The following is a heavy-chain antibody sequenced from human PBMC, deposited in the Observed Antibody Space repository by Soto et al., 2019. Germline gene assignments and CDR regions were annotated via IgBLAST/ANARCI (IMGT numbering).Heavy chain of an antibody. CDR1: GYTFTSYG. CDR3: ARATAVADAIVYGLDV. CDR2: ISAYNGNT. V-gene: IGHV1-18*04. D-gene: IGHD2-21*02. Sequence: GASVKVSCKASGYTFTSYGISWVRQAPGQGLEWMGWISAYNGNTNYAQKLQGRVTMTTDTSTSTAYMELRSLRSDDTAVYYCARATAVADAIVYGLDVWGQGTAVTVSS. J-gene: IGHJ6*02.